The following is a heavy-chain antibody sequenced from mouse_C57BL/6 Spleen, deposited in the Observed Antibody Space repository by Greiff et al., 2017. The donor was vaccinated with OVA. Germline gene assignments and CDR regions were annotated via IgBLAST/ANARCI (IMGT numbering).Heavy chain of an antibody. J-gene: IGHJ2*01. Sequence: EVQLVESGGGLVQPKGSLKLSCAASGFTFNTYAMHWVRQAPGKGLEWVARIRSKSSNYATYYADSVKDRFTISRDDSQSMLYLQMNNLKTEDTAMYYCVRSRPTTLYGETGDFDYWGQGTTLTVSS. CDR1: GFTFNTYA. CDR3: VRSRPTTLYGETGDFDY. V-gene: IGHV10-3*01. CDR2: IRSKSSNYAT. D-gene: IGHD6-1*01.